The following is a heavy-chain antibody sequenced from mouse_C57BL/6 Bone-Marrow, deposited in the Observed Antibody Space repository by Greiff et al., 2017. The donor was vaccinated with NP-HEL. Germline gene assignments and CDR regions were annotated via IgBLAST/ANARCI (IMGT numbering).Heavy chain of an antibody. V-gene: IGHV1-72*01. D-gene: IGHD1-1*01. J-gene: IGHJ4*01. CDR3: AILITTVVADYAMDY. CDR1: GYTFTSYW. CDR2: IDPNSGGT. Sequence: VQLQQSGAELVKPGASVKLSCKASGYTFTSYWMRWVKQRPGRGLEWIGRIDPNSGGTKYNEKFKSKATLTVDKPSSTAYMQLSSLTSEDSAVYYCAILITTVVADYAMDYWGQGTSVTVSS.